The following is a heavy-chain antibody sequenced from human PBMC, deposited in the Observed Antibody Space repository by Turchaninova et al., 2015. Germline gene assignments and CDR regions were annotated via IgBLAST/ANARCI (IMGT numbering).Heavy chain of an antibody. V-gene: IGHV1-18*04. J-gene: IGHJ5*02. CDR1: GYTFTSYG. CDR3: ARDSTPMSPFGWFDP. Sequence: QVQLVQSGAEVKKPGASVKVSCKASGYTFTSYGISWVRQAPGQGLEWLGGISANNGNTIYAQKDQVRCTRTTTTSTTTAYMELRSLTFDDTAVYYCARDSTPMSPFGWFDPWGQGTLVTVSS. CDR2: ISANNGNT. D-gene: IGHD3-16*01.